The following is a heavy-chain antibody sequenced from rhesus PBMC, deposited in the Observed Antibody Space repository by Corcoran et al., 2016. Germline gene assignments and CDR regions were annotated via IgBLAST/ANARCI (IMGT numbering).Heavy chain of an antibody. CDR2: IDPSDSEP. CDR1: GYSFTNYW. J-gene: IGHJ6*01. Sequence: EVQLVQSGAEVKRPGESLKISCQTSGYSFTNYWINWVPQMPGKGLEWMGAIDPSDSEPRYSPSFQGQVTISADKSISTTYLQWSSLKASDSATYYCAKESHYGLDSWGQGVVVTVSS. CDR3: AKESHYGLDS. V-gene: IGHV5-2*01.